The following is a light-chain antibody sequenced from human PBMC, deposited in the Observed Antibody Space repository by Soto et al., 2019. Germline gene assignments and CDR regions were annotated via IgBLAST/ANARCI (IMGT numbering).Light chain of an antibody. CDR3: QQYGSSPET. CDR1: QSVSSNY. Sequence: EIVLTQSPGTLSLSPGERATLSCRASQSVSSNYLAWYQQKPGQAPRLLIYGASSRATGIPDRFSGSGSGTEFTLTISRLAPEDFAVYYCQQYGSSPETFGQGTKVDIK. V-gene: IGKV3-20*01. J-gene: IGKJ1*01. CDR2: GAS.